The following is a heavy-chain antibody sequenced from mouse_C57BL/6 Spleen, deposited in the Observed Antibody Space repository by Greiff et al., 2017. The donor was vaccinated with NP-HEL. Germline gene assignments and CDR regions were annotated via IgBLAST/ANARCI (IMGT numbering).Heavy chain of an antibody. CDR1: GYTFTDYY. Sequence: VQLQQSGPELVKPGASVKISCKASGYTFTDYYMNWVKQSHGKSLEWIGDINPNNGGTSYNQKFKGKATLTVDKSSSTAYMELRSLTSEDSAVYYCARSKIYYGNYDTLFDYWGQGTTLTVSS. V-gene: IGHV1-26*01. J-gene: IGHJ2*01. D-gene: IGHD2-1*01. CDR3: ARSKIYYGNYDTLFDY. CDR2: INPNNGGT.